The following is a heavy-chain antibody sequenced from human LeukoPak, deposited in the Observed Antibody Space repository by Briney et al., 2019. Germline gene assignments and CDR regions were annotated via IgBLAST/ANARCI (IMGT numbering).Heavy chain of an antibody. J-gene: IGHJ4*02. CDR2: INPNSGGT. D-gene: IGHD3-22*01. Sequence: ASVKVSCKASGYTFTGYYMHWVRQAPGQGLEWMGWINPNSGGTNYAQKFQGRVTMTRDTSISTAYMELSRLRSDDTAVYYCAINEPGYYDSGYYFDYWGQGTLVTVSS. V-gene: IGHV1-2*02. CDR1: GYTFTGYY. CDR3: AINEPGYYDSGYYFDY.